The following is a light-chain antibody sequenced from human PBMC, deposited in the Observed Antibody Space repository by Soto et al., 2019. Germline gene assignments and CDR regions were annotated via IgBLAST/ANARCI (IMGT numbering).Light chain of an antibody. CDR3: KSYTSSSTYV. Sequence: QSVLTQPASVSGSPGQSITISCTGTSSVVGGYNYVSWYQQHPGKAPKLIIYDVSNRPSGVSNRFSGSKSGNTASLTISGLQAEDEADYYCKSYTSSSTYVFGTGSKVTVL. J-gene: IGLJ1*01. CDR1: SSVVGGYNY. CDR2: DVS. V-gene: IGLV2-14*03.